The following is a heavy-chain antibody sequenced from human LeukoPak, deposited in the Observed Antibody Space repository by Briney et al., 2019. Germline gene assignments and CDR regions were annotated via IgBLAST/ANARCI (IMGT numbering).Heavy chain of an antibody. CDR2: ISGSGGST. D-gene: IGHD3-10*01. V-gene: IGHV3-23*01. CDR1: GFTFNIYA. CDR3: ARDSRAGWFGIPWAFDY. J-gene: IGHJ4*02. Sequence: GGSLRLSCAASGFTFNIYAMSWVRLAPGKELDWVSAISGSGGSTYYADSVKGRFTVSRGNSQNTLYLQMNSLRAEDTAVYYCARDSRAGWFGIPWAFDYWGQGTLVTVSS.